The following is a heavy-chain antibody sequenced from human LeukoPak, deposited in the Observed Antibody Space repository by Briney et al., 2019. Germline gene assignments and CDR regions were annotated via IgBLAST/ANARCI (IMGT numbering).Heavy chain of an antibody. D-gene: IGHD3-22*01. CDR2: IYYSGST. CDR3: ARDIAYYDSSGYRTVDYFDY. CDR1: GGSISSSSYY. Sequence: SETLSLTCTVSGGSISSSSYYWGWIRQPPGKGLEWIGSIYYSGSTYYNPSLKSRVTISVDTSKNQFSLKLSSVTAADTAVHYCARDIAYYDSSGYRTVDYFDYWGQGTLVTVSS. V-gene: IGHV4-39*07. J-gene: IGHJ4*02.